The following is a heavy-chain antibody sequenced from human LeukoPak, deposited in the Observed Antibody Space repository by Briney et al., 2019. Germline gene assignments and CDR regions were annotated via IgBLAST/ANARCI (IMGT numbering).Heavy chain of an antibody. CDR2: LSGSGGKT. CDR3: AKETERGSDYYNYGMDV. Sequence: PGGSLRLSCAASGFTFSIYAMSWVRQAPGKGLEWVSGLSGSGGKTYYADSVQGRFTISRDNSRNTLYLQMNSLRAEDTAVYYCAKETERGSDYYNYGMDVWGQGTTVTVSS. J-gene: IGHJ6*02. CDR1: GFTFSIYA. D-gene: IGHD1-26*01. V-gene: IGHV3-23*01.